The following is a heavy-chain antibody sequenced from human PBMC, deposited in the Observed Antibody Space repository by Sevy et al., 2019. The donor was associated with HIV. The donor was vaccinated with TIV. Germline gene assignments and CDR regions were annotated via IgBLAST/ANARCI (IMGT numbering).Heavy chain of an antibody. Sequence: VGSLRLSCAASGFTFSDYYMSWIRQAPGKGLEWVSYISSSGSTIYYADSVKGRFTISRDNAKNSLYLQMNSLRAEDTAVYYCARDVAATKLGIGFDIWGQGTMVTVSS. V-gene: IGHV3-11*01. D-gene: IGHD2-21*02. CDR1: GFTFSDYY. CDR2: ISSSGSTI. CDR3: ARDVAATKLGIGFDI. J-gene: IGHJ3*02.